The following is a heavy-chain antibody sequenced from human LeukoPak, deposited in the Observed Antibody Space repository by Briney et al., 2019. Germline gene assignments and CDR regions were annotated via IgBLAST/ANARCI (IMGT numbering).Heavy chain of an antibody. D-gene: IGHD1-26*01. CDR1: GYTFTVYY. CDR2: INPNSGDT. V-gene: IGHV1-2*02. CDR3: AREGAGGSWAGY. J-gene: IGHJ4*02. Sequence: EASVKVSCKASGYTFTVYYIHWMRQAPGQGLEWMGWINPNSGDTNYAQKFQGRVTVTRDTSISTAFMELKRLTSDDTAVYYCAREGAGGSWAGYWGQGTLVTVSS.